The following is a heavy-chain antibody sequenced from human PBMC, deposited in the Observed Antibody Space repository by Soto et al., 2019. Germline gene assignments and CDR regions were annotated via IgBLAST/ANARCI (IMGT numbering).Heavy chain of an antibody. CDR1: GGSISSGGYY. J-gene: IGHJ4*02. V-gene: IGHV4-31*03. Sequence: SETLSLTCTVSGGSISSGGYYWSWIRQHPGKGLEWIGYIYYSGSTYYNPSLKSRVTISVETSKNQFSLKLSSVTAEDTAVYYCARVVIGSFFGRWYFEYWGQGTLVTVSS. CDR3: ARVVIGSFFGRWYFEY. D-gene: IGHD3-16*02. CDR2: IYYSGST.